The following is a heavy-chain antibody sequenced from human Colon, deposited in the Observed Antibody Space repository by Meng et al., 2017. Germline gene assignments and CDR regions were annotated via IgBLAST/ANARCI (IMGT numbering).Heavy chain of an antibody. V-gene: IGHV4-30-4*01. J-gene: IGHJ4*02. CDR1: GGSISSGDYY. CDR3: ARARGGIVAEFFDY. Sequence: VELQESGPGLVQPSQTLSLTCTVSGGSISSGDYYWSWIRQPPGKGLEWIGYIYYSGSTYSNASLKSRVTISIDTSKNQFSLNLTSVTAADTAVYYCARARGGIVAEFFDYWGQGILVTVSS. CDR2: IYYSGST. D-gene: IGHD1-26*01.